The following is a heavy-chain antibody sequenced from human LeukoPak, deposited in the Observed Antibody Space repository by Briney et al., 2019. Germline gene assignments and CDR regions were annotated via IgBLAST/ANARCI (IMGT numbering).Heavy chain of an antibody. V-gene: IGHV3-66*01. CDR1: GFTVSGNY. CDR2: IYSGGST. Sequence: GGSLRLSCAASGFTVSGNYMNWVRQAPGKGLEWVSVIYSGGSTDYTDSVKGRFTISRDNSKNTLYLQMNSLRAEDTAVYYCAKKGYYDGSGYYMYYFDHWGQGTLVTVSS. D-gene: IGHD3-22*01. J-gene: IGHJ4*02. CDR3: AKKGYYDGSGYYMYYFDH.